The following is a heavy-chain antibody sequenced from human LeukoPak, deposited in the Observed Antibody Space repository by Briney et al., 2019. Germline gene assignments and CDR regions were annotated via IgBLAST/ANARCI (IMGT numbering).Heavy chain of an antibody. CDR2: ISYDGTNK. V-gene: IGHV3-30*07. Sequence: PGGSLRLSCAASGFTFSTYTMHWVRQAPGKGLEWVAVISYDGTNKFYADSVKGRFTFSRDNSENTLYLQMNSLRAEDTAVYYCQAAMGFYYYYGMDVWGQGTTVTVSS. J-gene: IGHJ6*02. CDR3: QAAMGFYYYYGMDV. D-gene: IGHD5-18*01. CDR1: GFTFSTYT.